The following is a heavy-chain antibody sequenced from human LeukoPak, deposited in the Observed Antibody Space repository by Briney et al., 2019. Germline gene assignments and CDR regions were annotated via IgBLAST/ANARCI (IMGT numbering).Heavy chain of an antibody. D-gene: IGHD6-19*01. CDR2: INPNSGGT. CDR3: ARDPDSSGWYLSDY. CDR1: GYTFTGYY. Sequence: ASVKVSCKASGYTFTGYYMHWVRQAPGQGLEWMGWINPNSGGTNYAQKFQGRVTMTRDTSISTAHMELSRLRSDDTAVYYCARDPDSSGWYLSDYWGQGTLVTVSS. V-gene: IGHV1-2*02. J-gene: IGHJ4*02.